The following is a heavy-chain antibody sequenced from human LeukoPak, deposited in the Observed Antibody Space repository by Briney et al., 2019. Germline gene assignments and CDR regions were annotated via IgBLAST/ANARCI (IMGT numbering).Heavy chain of an antibody. D-gene: IGHD6-19*01. Sequence: GGSLRLSCAASGFTFSTYAMSWVRQAPGKGLEWVSTIGGSGGGTYYAESVKGRFTISRDNAKNTLYLQMNSLRAEDTAVYYCARDDSVAGTNFDYWGQGTLVTVSS. V-gene: IGHV3-23*01. CDR1: GFTFSTYA. CDR3: ARDDSVAGTNFDY. J-gene: IGHJ4*02. CDR2: IGGSGGGT.